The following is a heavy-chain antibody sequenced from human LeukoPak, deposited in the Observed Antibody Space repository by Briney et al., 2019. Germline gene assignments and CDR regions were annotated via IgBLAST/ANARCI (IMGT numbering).Heavy chain of an antibody. CDR3: ARDLLSTVVTEGLDP. V-gene: IGHV3-33*01. CDR1: GFTFSSYG. CDR2: IWYDGSNK. D-gene: IGHD4-23*01. J-gene: IGHJ5*02. Sequence: PGGSLRLSCAASGFTFSSYGMHWVRQAPGKGLEWVAVIWYDGSNKYYADSVKGRFTISRDNSKSTLYLQMNSLRAEDTAVYYCARDLLSTVVTEGLDPWGQGTLVTVSS.